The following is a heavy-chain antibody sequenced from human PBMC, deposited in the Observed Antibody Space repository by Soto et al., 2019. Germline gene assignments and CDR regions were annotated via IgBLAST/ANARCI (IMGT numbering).Heavy chain of an antibody. V-gene: IGHV4-31*03. CDR2: IYYSGST. Sequence: QVQLQESGPGLVKPSQTLSLTCTVSGGSISSGGYYWSWIRQHPGKGLEWIGYIYYSGSTYYNPSLKGRVTISVDTAKNQFSLKLSAVTAADTAVYYCAIAVGEGGLGGMAAAGDCDYGGQGTLVTVSS. D-gene: IGHD6-13*01. CDR3: AIAVGEGGLGGMAAAGDCDY. CDR1: GGSISSGGYY. J-gene: IGHJ4*02.